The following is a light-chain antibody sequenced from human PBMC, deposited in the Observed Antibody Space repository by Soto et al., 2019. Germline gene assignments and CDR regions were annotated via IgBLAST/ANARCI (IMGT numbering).Light chain of an antibody. J-gene: IGKJ5*01. CDR1: QSGTTR. CDR2: GAS. Sequence: DIVLTQSPATLSLSPGGRATLSCRASQSGTTRLAWYQQKPGQPPKPLIPGASGRASGVPVRISGSGYGTKFTLTISRLEPEDFALYYCQQYGGSPITFGLGTRLEVK. V-gene: IGKV3-20*01. CDR3: QQYGGSPIT.